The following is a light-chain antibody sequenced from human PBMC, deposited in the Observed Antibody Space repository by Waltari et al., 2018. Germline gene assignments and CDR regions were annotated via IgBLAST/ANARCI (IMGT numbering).Light chain of an antibody. J-gene: IGKJ4*01. CDR1: QVISIY. CDR3: QNYNSVPLT. V-gene: IGKV1-27*01. CDR2: AAS. Sequence: DIQMTQSLSSMSASVGDRVNITCRASQVISIYLAWYQQKPGKVHKLLIYAASTLQSGVPSRFSGSGSGTDFTLTNSSLQPEDVATYYCQNYNSVPLTFGGGTKVEIK.